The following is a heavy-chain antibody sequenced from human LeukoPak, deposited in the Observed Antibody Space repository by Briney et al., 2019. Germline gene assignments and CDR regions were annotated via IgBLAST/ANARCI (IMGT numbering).Heavy chain of an antibody. V-gene: IGHV4-34*01. CDR3: ARHAGYGDYYYYYYYMDV. J-gene: IGHJ6*03. Sequence: PSETLSLTCAVYGGSFSGYYWSWIRQPPGKGLEWIGEINHSGSTNYNPSPKSRVTISVDTSKNQFSLKLSSVTAADTAGYYCARHAGYGDYYYYYYYMDVWGKGTTVTIS. CDR1: GGSFSGYY. CDR2: INHSGST. D-gene: IGHD4-17*01.